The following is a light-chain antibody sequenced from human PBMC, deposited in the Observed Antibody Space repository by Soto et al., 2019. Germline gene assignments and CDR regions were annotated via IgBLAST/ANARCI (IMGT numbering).Light chain of an antibody. J-gene: IGKJ1*01. CDR1: QGISSY. V-gene: IGKV1-8*01. Sequence: AIRVAQSPSSLSASTVYRFTITCRASQGISSYLAWYQQKPGKAPKLLIYAASTLQSGVPSRFSGSGSGTDFTLTISCLQSEDFATYYCQQYYSYPRTFGQGTKVDIK. CDR3: QQYYSYPRT. CDR2: AAS.